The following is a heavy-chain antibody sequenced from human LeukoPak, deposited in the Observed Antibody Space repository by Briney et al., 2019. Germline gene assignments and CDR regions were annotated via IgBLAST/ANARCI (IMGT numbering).Heavy chain of an antibody. CDR2: ISSSSSTI. CDR1: GFTVSSYS. D-gene: IGHD3/OR15-3a*01. V-gene: IGHV3-48*02. CDR3: ARAFGLTDY. J-gene: IGHJ4*02. Sequence: GGSLRLSCAASGFTVSSYSMNWVRQAPGKGLEWVSYISSSSSTIYYADSVKGRFTISRDNAKNSLYLQMSSLRDEDTAVYYCARAFGLTDYWGQGTLVTVSS.